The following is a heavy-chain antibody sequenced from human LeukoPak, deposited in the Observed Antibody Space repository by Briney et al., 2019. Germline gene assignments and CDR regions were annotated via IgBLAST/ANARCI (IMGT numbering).Heavy chain of an antibody. D-gene: IGHD6-19*01. CDR3: ARGTRSSGYHY. CDR2: TSGSGKIT. CDR1: GFTLGNYA. J-gene: IGHJ4*02. Sequence: GGSLRLSCAASGFTLGNYAMSWVRQTPGKGLEWVSVTSGSGKITSHAESVKGRFTISRDNSKNTLYLQMNSLRAEDTAVYYCARGTRSSGYHYWGQGTLVTVPS. V-gene: IGHV3-23*01.